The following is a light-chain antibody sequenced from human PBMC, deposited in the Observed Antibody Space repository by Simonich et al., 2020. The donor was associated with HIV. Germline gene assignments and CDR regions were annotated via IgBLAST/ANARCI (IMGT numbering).Light chain of an antibody. CDR1: QSLLHSDGETY. CDR2: EGS. CDR3: MQALQTPFT. J-gene: IGKJ3*01. V-gene: IGKV2-29*03. Sequence: DIVMTQTPLSLSVTPGQPASISCKSSQSLLHSDGETYLYWYLQKPGQSPQLLIYEGSNRFSGVPDRFSGSGSGTDFTLKISRVEAEDVGVYYCMQALQTPFTFGPGTKVDIK.